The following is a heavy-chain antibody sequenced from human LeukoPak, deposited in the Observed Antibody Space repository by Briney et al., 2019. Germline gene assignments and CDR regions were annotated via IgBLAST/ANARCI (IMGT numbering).Heavy chain of an antibody. D-gene: IGHD2-15*01. V-gene: IGHV3-23*01. CDR3: ARDRAGGYGMDV. J-gene: IGHJ6*02. Sequence: GGSLRLSCAASGFTFRNYAMNWVRQAPGKGLEWVSAISGSGGVTYYADSVKGRFTISRDNAKNSLYLQMNSLRAEDTAVYYCARDRAGGYGMDVWGQGTTVTVSS. CDR2: ISGSGGVT. CDR1: GFTFRNYA.